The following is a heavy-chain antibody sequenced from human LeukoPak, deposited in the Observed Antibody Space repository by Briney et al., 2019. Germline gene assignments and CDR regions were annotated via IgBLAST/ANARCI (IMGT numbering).Heavy chain of an antibody. CDR3: ARTGPDYYGSGKD. J-gene: IGHJ4*02. CDR1: GYTLTELS. Sequence: ASVKVSCKVSGYTLTELSMHWVRQAPGKGLEWMGGFDPEDGETIYAQKFQGRVTITADESTSTAYMELSSLRSEDTAVYYCARTGPDYYGSGKDWGQGTLVTVSS. D-gene: IGHD3-10*01. CDR2: FDPEDGET. V-gene: IGHV1-24*01.